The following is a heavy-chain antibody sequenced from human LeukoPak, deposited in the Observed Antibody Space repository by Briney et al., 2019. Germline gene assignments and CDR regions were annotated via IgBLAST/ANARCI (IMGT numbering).Heavy chain of an antibody. Sequence: SETLSLTCTGSGGSIGSYYWSWLRQPPGKGLEGIGYIFYSGSTNYNPSLKSRVTVSVDTSKNQFSLKLTSVTAADTAVYYCAGGSSGWYFFDYWGRGTLVTVSS. D-gene: IGHD6-19*01. J-gene: IGHJ4*02. CDR1: GGSIGSYY. CDR2: IFYSGST. V-gene: IGHV4-59*01. CDR3: AGGSSGWYFFDY.